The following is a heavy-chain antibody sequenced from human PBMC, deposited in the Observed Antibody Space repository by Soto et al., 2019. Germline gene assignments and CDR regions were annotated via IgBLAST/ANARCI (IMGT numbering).Heavy chain of an antibody. J-gene: IGHJ4*02. CDR3: ARDYRAARFLSLPIFDY. V-gene: IGHV1-3*01. CDR1: GYTFNSYA. CDR2: INAGNGNT. Sequence: ASVKVSCKASGYTFNSYAMHWVRQAPGQRLEWMGWINAGNGNTKYSQKFQGRVTITRDTSASTAYMELSSLRSEDTAVYYCARDYRAARFLSLPIFDYWGQGTLVTVSS. D-gene: IGHD6-6*01.